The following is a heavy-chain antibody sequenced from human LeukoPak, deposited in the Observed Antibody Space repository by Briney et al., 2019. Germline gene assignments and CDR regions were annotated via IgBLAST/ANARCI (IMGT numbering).Heavy chain of an antibody. D-gene: IGHD3-10*01. CDR2: IGTAGDT. Sequence: PGGSLRLSCAASGFTFSSYDMHWVRQATGKGLEWVSAIGTAGDTYYPGSVKGRFTISRDNSKNTLYLQMNSLRAEDTAVYYCAKGPYGLGIYYGMGVWGQGTTVTV. CDR3: AKGPYGLGIYYGMGV. V-gene: IGHV3-13*04. CDR1: GFTFSSYD. J-gene: IGHJ6*02.